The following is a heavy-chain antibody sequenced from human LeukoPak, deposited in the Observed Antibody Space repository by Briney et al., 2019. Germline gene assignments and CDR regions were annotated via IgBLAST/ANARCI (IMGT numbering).Heavy chain of an antibody. Sequence: SETLSLTCAVSGYSISSGYYWGWIRQPPGKGLEWIGSIYYSGSTYYNPSLKSRVTISVDTSKNQFSLKLSSVTAADTAVYYCGRVVVIFMYYYYMDVWGKGTTVTVSS. J-gene: IGHJ6*03. V-gene: IGHV4-38-2*01. D-gene: IGHD2-21*01. CDR1: GYSISSGYY. CDR2: IYYSGST. CDR3: GRVVVIFMYYYYMDV.